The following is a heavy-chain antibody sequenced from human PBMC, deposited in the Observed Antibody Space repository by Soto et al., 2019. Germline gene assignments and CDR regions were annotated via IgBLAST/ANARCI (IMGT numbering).Heavy chain of an antibody. V-gene: IGHV4-39*01. CDR2: IYYLGST. CDR3: ARTVLGPDLLADSFVDYYYYMDV. Sequence: SETLSLTCTVSGGSISSGSSYWGWIRQPPGKGLEWIGSIYYLGSTYYNPSLGGRVSISADTSRGQFSLKLKSVTAADTAVYYCARTVLGPDLLADSFVDYYYYMDVWGQGTTVTVSS. J-gene: IGHJ6*03. D-gene: IGHD3-9*01. CDR1: GGSISSGSSY.